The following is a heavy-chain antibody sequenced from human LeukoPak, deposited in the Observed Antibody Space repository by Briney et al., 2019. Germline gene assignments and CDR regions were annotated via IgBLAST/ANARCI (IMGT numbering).Heavy chain of an antibody. V-gene: IGHV4-61*01. D-gene: IGHD6-6*01. CDR2: IYYSGST. J-gene: IGHJ4*02. CDR1: GGSVSSDSYY. Sequence: SETLSLTCTVSGGSVSSDSYYWSWIRQPPGKGLEWIGYIYYSGSTNYNPSPKSRVTISVDTSKNQFSLKLSSVTAADTAVYYCARASISPDPYFDYWGQGTLVTVSS. CDR3: ARASISPDPYFDY.